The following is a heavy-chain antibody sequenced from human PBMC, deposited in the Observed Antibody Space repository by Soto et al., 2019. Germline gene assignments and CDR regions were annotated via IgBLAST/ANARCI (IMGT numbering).Heavy chain of an antibody. J-gene: IGHJ4*02. CDR3: ASSIGSNPLGY. D-gene: IGHD4-4*01. Sequence: SVKVSCKASGGTFSSYAISWVRQAPGQGLEWMGGIIPIFGTADYAQKFQGRVTITADESTSTAYMELSSLRSEDTAVYYCASSIGSNPLGYWGQGTLVTVSS. V-gene: IGHV1-69*13. CDR2: IIPIFGTA. CDR1: GGTFSSYA.